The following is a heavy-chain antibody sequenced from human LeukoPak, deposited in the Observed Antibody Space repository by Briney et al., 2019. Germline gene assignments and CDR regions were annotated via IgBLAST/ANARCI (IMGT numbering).Heavy chain of an antibody. D-gene: IGHD1-1*01. V-gene: IGHV1-2*02. CDR1: GYTFTGYY. Sequence: GASVKVSCKASGYTFTGYYLHWVRQAPGQGLEWMGWINPNSGDTNYAQRFQGRVTMTRDTSISTAYMELSRLTSDDTAVYYCARDEGLEVGIFDYWGQGTLVTVSS. CDR3: ARDEGLEVGIFDY. CDR2: INPNSGDT. J-gene: IGHJ4*02.